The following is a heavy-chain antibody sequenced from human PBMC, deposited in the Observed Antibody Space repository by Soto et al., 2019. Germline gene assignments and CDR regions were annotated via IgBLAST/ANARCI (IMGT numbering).Heavy chain of an antibody. V-gene: IGHV1-46*01. J-gene: IGHJ3*02. CDR2: INPNGGST. CDR3: GKKRGSGPGGGGTEPLDI. Sequence: QVQLVQSGAEVKKPGASVKISCEASGYSFTSQYVHWVRQAPGQGLEWMGIINPNGGSTTYAQKCAGGSTMARDMSKRTAHGERSGLPAGAPAFLSLGKKRGSGPGGGGTEPLDIWGQGTMVTVAS. D-gene: IGHD3-16*01. CDR1: GYSFTSQY.